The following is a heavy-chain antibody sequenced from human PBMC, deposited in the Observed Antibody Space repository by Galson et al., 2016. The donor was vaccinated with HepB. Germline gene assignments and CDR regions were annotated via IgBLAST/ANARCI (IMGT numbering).Heavy chain of an antibody. CDR2: LKSKTDGGTT. CDR1: GFIFSETW. CDR3: TTDRGIAIRPLFDF. Sequence: SLRLSCAASGFIFSETWMGWVRQAPGRGLEWVGRLKSKTDGGTTDYATPVKGRFTISGDNSKNTLYLQMDSLKSDDTAVYYCTTDRGIAIRPLFDFWGQGTLVTVSS. V-gene: IGHV3-15*05. D-gene: IGHD6-6*01. J-gene: IGHJ4*02.